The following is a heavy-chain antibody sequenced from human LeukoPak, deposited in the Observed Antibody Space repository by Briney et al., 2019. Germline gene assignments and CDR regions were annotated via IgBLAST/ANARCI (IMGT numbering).Heavy chain of an antibody. D-gene: IGHD6-13*01. CDR2: IYYSGST. CDR1: GGSISSSSYY. V-gene: IGHV4-39*02. CDR3: AREIAAAGTFCWFDP. J-gene: IGHJ5*02. Sequence: SETLSLTCTVSGGSISSSSYYWGWIRQPPGKGLEWIGSIYYSGSTYYNPPLKSRVTISVDTSKNQFSLKLSSVTAADTAVYYRAREIAAAGTFCWFDPWGQGTLVTVSS.